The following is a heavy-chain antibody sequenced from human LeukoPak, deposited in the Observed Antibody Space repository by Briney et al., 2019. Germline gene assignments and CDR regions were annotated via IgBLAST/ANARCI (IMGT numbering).Heavy chain of an antibody. D-gene: IGHD7-27*01. J-gene: IGHJ4*02. CDR3: ARETPGAGHFDY. CDR2: ISNSGST. CDR1: GGYVNRGTFF. V-gene: IGHV4-61*01. Sequence: PAETLSLTCAVSGGYVNRGTFFWTWIRKPPGKGLEWIGYISNSGSTNYHPSLKSRVTISSDTSKTQFTLKLTSVTAADTAVYYCARETPGAGHFDYWGQGSLVTVSS.